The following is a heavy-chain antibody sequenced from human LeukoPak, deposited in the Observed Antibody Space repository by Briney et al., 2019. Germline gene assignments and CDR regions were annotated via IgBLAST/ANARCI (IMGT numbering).Heavy chain of an antibody. D-gene: IGHD3-9*01. CDR1: GGSISSYY. Sequence: PSETLSLTCTVSGGSISSYYWSWIRQPPGKGLEWIGYIYYSGSTNYNPSLKSRVTISVDTSKNQFSLKLSSVTAADTAVYYCARRNPNRDILTGYYGHYYGMDVWGQGTTVTVSS. V-gene: IGHV4-59*08. J-gene: IGHJ6*02. CDR2: IYYSGST. CDR3: ARRNPNRDILTGYYGHYYGMDV.